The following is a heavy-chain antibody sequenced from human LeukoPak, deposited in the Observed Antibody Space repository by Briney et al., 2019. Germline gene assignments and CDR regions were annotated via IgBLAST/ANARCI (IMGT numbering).Heavy chain of an antibody. CDR3: ARDSGTIFGVVTDAFDI. Sequence: PGGSLRLSCAASGFTFTNFAMHWVRQAPGKGLEWVAVISNDERNKYYADSVKGRFTISRDNAKNSLYLQMNSLRAEDTAVYYCARDSGTIFGVVTDAFDIWGQGTMVTVSS. CDR1: GFTFTNFA. CDR2: ISNDERNK. V-gene: IGHV3-30*04. J-gene: IGHJ3*02. D-gene: IGHD3-3*01.